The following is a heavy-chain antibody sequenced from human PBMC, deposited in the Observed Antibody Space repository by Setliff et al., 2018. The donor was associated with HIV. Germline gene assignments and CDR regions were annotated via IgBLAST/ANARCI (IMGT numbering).Heavy chain of an antibody. V-gene: IGHV1-18*01. CDR3: ARDSGMAVVGTWRRLDP. CDR1: GYTFLDYG. CDR2: INVGNGDT. Sequence: ASVKVSCKASGYTFLDYGISWVRQTPGRGLEWMAWINVGNGDTKTARKFQGRVALTTDTSTSTAHMELRNLRSDDTAVYYCARDSGMAVVGTWRRLDPWGQGTLVTVSS. J-gene: IGHJ5*02. D-gene: IGHD6-19*01.